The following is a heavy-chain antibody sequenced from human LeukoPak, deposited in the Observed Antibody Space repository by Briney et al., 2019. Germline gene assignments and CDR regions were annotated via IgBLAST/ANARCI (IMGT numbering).Heavy chain of an antibody. J-gene: IGHJ3*01. D-gene: IGHD2-2*01. Sequence: GASVKVSCKASGYTFTGYYMHWVRQAPGQGLEWMGWMNPNSGNTGYAQKFQGRVTMTRNTSISTAYMELSSLRSEDTAVYYCASAHCSGSSCFWGAFEFWGQGTMVTVSS. CDR1: GYTFTGYY. V-gene: IGHV1-8*02. CDR2: MNPNSGNT. CDR3: ASAHCSGSSCFWGAFEF.